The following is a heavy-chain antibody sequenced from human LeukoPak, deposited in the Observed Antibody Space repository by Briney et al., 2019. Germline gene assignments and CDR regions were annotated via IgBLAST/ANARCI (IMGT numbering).Heavy chain of an antibody. Sequence: SGTLSLTCAVSGGSISSSNWWTWVRQPPGEGLEWIGEIYHSGSTNYKSSLKSRVTISVDKSKNQFSLKLSSVTAADTAVYYCARNYGGYSTAFDSWGQGTLVTVSS. CDR3: ARNYGGYSTAFDS. V-gene: IGHV4-4*02. CDR2: IYHSGST. D-gene: IGHD5-12*01. CDR1: GGSISSSNW. J-gene: IGHJ4*02.